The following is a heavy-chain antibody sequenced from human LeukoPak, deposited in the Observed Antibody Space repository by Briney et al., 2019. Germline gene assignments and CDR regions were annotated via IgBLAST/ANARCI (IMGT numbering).Heavy chain of an antibody. J-gene: IGHJ4*02. CDR2: IGRRSSPI. D-gene: IGHD2-2*01. CDR1: GFTFSTYS. CDR3: ARGPSSQFRTDY. V-gene: IGHV3-48*01. Sequence: GGSLRLSCAASGFTFSTYSMNWVRQAPGKGLEWVSYIGRRSSPIYYADSVKGRFTISRDNAKNSLYLQMNGLRAEDTAVYYCARGPSSQFRTDYWGQGTLVTVSS.